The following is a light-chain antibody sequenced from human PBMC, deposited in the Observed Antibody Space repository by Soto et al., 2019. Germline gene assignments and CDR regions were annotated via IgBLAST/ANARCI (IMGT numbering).Light chain of an antibody. CDR3: QPYNSYSRT. CDR2: KAS. CDR1: QSIDSW. Sequence: DIQMTQSPSTLSASVGDRVTITCRASQSIDSWLAWYQHKPGKAPKLLIFKASTLETGVPSRFSGSGSETEFTLTISSLQPDDSATYYCQPYNSYSRTFGQETKVDIK. V-gene: IGKV1-5*03. J-gene: IGKJ1*01.